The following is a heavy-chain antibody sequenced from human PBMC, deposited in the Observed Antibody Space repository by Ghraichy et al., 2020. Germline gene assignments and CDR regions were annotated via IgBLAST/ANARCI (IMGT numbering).Heavy chain of an antibody. CDR1: GFTFSNAW. J-gene: IGHJ4*02. D-gene: IGHD4-17*01. CDR2: IKSKTDGGTT. V-gene: IGHV3-15*01. CDR3: ATRGGENDYGDPGWGY. Sequence: GESLNISCAASGFTFSNAWMNWVRQAPGKGLEWVGRIKSKTDGGTTDYAAPVKGRFTLSRDDSKNTLFLQMNSLKTEDTAVYYCATRGGENDYGDPGWGYWGQGTLVTVSS.